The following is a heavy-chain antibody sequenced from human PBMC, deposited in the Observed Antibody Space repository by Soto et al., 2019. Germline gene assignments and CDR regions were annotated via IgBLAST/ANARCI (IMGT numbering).Heavy chain of an antibody. CDR3: ARGIVGATTSAFDI. Sequence: SETLSLTCAVYGGSFSGYYWSWIRQPPGKGLEWIGEINHSGSTNYNPSLKSRVTISVDTSKNQFSLKLSSVTAADTAVYYCARGIVGATTSAFDIWGQGTMVTV. V-gene: IGHV4-34*01. D-gene: IGHD1-26*01. CDR1: GGSFSGYY. CDR2: INHSGST. J-gene: IGHJ3*02.